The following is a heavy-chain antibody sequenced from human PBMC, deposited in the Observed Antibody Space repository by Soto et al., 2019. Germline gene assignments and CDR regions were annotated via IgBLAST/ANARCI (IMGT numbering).Heavy chain of an antibody. V-gene: IGHV1-69*08. Sequence: QVQLVQSGAEVKKPGSSVKVSCKASGGTFSSYTISWVRQAPGQGLEWMGRIIPILGIANYAQKFQGRVTITADKSTSTAYMELSSLRSEDSAVYYCAREGCYSGYDLYYFDYWGQGTLVTVSS. J-gene: IGHJ4*02. CDR2: IIPILGIA. D-gene: IGHD5-12*01. CDR1: GGTFSSYT. CDR3: AREGCYSGYDLYYFDY.